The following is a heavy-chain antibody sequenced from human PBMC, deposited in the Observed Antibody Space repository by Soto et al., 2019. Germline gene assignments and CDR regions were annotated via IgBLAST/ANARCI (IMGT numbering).Heavy chain of an antibody. J-gene: IGHJ4*02. CDR3: ARELYGDYVIDS. V-gene: IGHV3-21*01. D-gene: IGHD4-17*01. Sequence: VGSLRLSCASSVFTFSSYSMNCVRHSPGKWLEWVSSIGGSSDSISYADSVKGRFTISRDNPQMSLYLQLSSLRAEDPAVYYCARELYGDYVIDSWGQGTLVHVSP. CDR1: VFTFSSYS. CDR2: IGGSSDSI.